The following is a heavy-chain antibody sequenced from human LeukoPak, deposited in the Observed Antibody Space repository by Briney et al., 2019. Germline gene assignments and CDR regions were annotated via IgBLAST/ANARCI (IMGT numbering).Heavy chain of an antibody. CDR2: INHSGST. D-gene: IGHD3-22*01. CDR3: ARHGIRYDSSGYST. CDR1: GGSFRGYY. Sequence: SSETLSLTCAVYGGSFRGYYWSWIRQPPGKGLEWIGEINHSGSTNYNPSLKSRVTISVDTSKNQFSLKLSSVTAADTAVYYCARHGIRYDSSGYSTWGQGTLVTVSS. J-gene: IGHJ5*02. V-gene: IGHV4-34*01.